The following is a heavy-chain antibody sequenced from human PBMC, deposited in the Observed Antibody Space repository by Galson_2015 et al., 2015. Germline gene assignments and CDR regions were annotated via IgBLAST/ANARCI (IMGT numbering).Heavy chain of an antibody. CDR1: GFTFSNYD. V-gene: IGHV3-48*03. CDR2: ISSSGSRT. D-gene: IGHD2-21*02. Sequence: SLRLSCAASGFTFSNYDMNWVRQAPGKGLECISYISSSGSRTYYADSVKGRFTISRDSSKNSLYLQMNSLRVEDTAVYFCARDPYGDCADSYGSFEFWGRGTLVTVSS. CDR3: ARDPYGDCADSYGSFEF. J-gene: IGHJ2*01.